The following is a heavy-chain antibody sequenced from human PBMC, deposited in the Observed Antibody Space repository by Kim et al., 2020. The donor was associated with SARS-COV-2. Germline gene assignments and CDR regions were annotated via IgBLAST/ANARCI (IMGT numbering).Heavy chain of an antibody. CDR2: INGGNGNT. V-gene: IGHV1-3*01. Sequence: ASVKVSCKASGYTFTSYTIHWVRQAPGQRLEWMGWINGGNGNTKSSQNFQGRVTITRDTSASTAYMELSSLRSEDTAVYYCAREGKEATVIKSGACDIWGQGAMVTVSS. CDR1: GYTFTSYT. D-gene: IGHD4-17*01. J-gene: IGHJ3*02. CDR3: AREGKEATVIKSGACDI.